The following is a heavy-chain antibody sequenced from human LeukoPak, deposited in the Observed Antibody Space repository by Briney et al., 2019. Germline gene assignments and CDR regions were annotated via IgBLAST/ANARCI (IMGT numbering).Heavy chain of an antibody. CDR2: INPDGSQT. Sequence: GGSLRLSCAASGFTFNTYWMHWVRQAPGKGLVWVSHINPDGSQTNYADSVKGRFTISRDNSKNTLYLQMNSLRAEDTAVYYCATDYGDSYFDYWGQGTLVTVSS. D-gene: IGHD4-17*01. J-gene: IGHJ4*02. CDR1: GFTFNTYW. V-gene: IGHV3-74*01. CDR3: ATDYGDSYFDY.